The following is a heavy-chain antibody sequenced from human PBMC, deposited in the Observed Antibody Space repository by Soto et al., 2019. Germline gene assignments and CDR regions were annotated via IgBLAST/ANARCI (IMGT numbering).Heavy chain of an antibody. Sequence: GGFLRLSCAASGFTFSSYAMSWVRQAPGKGLEWVSAISGSGGSTYYADSVKGRFTISRDNSKNTLYLQMNSVRAEDTAVYYCAKDGTGIAVAATGGFDIWGQGTMVTVSS. V-gene: IGHV3-23*01. D-gene: IGHD6-19*01. J-gene: IGHJ3*02. CDR1: GFTFSSYA. CDR3: AKDGTGIAVAATGGFDI. CDR2: ISGSGGST.